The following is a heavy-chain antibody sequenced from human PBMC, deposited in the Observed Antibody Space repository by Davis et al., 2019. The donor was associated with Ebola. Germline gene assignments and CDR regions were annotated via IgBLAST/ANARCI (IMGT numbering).Heavy chain of an antibody. J-gene: IGHJ6*04. V-gene: IGHV3-30-3*01. Sequence: GGSLRLSCAASGFTFSNYAMHWVRQAPGKGLEWVAVITYDGSSKHYADSVKGRFTISRDNSKNTQYLQMNSLRPEDTAVYYCARDTYYYGSGSYMYGMDVWGKGTTVTVSS. D-gene: IGHD3-10*01. CDR2: ITYDGSSK. CDR3: ARDTYYYGSGSYMYGMDV. CDR1: GFTFSNYA.